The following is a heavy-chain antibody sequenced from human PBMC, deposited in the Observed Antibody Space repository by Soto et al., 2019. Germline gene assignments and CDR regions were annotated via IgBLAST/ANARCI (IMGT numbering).Heavy chain of an antibody. Sequence: QVQLVESGGGVVQPGTSLRLSCVASGFTFSSYGMNWVRQVPGKGPEWVAVIWFDGSNEYYGDSVKGRFTISRDNPKNTLYLQMNSLRAEDTAVYYCARSGDYDYYYAMDVWGQGTTVTVSS. CDR3: ARSGDYDYYYAMDV. D-gene: IGHD4-17*01. CDR1: GFTFSSYG. CDR2: IWFDGSNE. V-gene: IGHV3-33*01. J-gene: IGHJ6*02.